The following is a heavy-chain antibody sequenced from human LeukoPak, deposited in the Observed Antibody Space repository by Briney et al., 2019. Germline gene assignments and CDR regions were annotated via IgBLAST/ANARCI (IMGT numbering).Heavy chain of an antibody. D-gene: IGHD5-18*01. CDR3: AKDFSYSSAGFDY. CDR1: GFTFDDYA. V-gene: IGHV3-9*01. CDR2: ISWNSGSI. Sequence: GRSMRLAWAASGFTFDDYAMHWVRQAPGKGLEWVSGISWNSGSIGYADSVKGRFTISRDNAKKSLYLQMNSLRAEDTALYYCAKDFSYSSAGFDYWGQGTLVTVSS. J-gene: IGHJ4*02.